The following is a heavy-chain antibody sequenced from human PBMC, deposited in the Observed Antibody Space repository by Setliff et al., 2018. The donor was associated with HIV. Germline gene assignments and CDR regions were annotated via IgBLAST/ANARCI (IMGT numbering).Heavy chain of an antibody. D-gene: IGHD6-19*01. J-gene: IGHJ4*02. CDR1: GGSISSYY. Sequence: SETLSLTCTVSGGSISSYYGSWIRQSAGKGLEWIGYIYYTGSTNYNPSLRGRVTISVDTSKKQFSLKLSSVTAADTAVYFCARETRSGWYDLAYWGQGTLVTVSS. CDR2: IYYTGST. V-gene: IGHV4-59*01. CDR3: ARETRSGWYDLAY.